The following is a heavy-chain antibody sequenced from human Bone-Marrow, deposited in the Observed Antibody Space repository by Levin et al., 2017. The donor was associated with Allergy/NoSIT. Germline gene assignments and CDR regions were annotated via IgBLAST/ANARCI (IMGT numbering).Heavy chain of an antibody. V-gene: IGHV1-18*01. CDR1: GYTFTNYG. D-gene: IGHD2/OR15-2a*01. CDR2: SSTENGNT. CDR3: VRDDEFYFGP. Sequence: GESLKISCKTSGYTFTNYGISWVRQGPGQGIEWLGWSSTENGNTNSAQKVQGRVTMTTDSSTSTAFLELWGLTSDDSAVYYCVRDDEFYFGPWGQGTLVTVSS. J-gene: IGHJ5*02.